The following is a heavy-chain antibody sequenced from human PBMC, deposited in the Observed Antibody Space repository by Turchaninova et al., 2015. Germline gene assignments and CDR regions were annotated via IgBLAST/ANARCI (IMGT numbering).Heavy chain of an antibody. CDR1: GYTFTSYG. CDR3: ARDTGGVPHRLYYYGMDV. D-gene: IGHD3-16*01. CDR2: ISAYNGNT. V-gene: IGHV1-18*04. Sequence: QVQLVQSGAEVKKPGASVKVSCKASGYTFTSYGISWVRQAPGPGLECMGWISAYNGNTTYDKKLQGRVHMTTTTSTRTAYMELRSLRTDDTAVYYCARDTGGVPHRLYYYGMDVWGQGTTVTVSS. J-gene: IGHJ6*02.